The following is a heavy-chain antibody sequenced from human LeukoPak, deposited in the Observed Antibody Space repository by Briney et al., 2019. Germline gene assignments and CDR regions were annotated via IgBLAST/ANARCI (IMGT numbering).Heavy chain of an antibody. V-gene: IGHV3-7*01. D-gene: IGHD3-10*02. Sequence: GGSLRLSCAVSGFSFRSYWMSWVRHAPGKGLEWVANIKQDGSEKYYVDSVKGRFTISRDNAKNSLYLQMNSLRAEDTAVYYCAELGITMIGGVWGKGTTVTISS. CDR3: AELGITMIGGV. J-gene: IGHJ6*04. CDR1: GFSFRSYW. CDR2: IKQDGSEK.